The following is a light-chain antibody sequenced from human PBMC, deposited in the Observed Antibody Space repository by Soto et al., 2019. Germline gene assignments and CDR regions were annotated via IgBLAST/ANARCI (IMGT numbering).Light chain of an antibody. Sequence: DMQMNLSPSSLSACDSTIGTIPCRASQSISTWLAWFQQKPGKAPKLLIYRASSLEGGAPSRFSGSGSGTEFTLTISSLQPDDFATYYCQQYDSYPWTFGQVTKVDVK. J-gene: IGKJ1*01. CDR2: RAS. V-gene: IGKV1-5*03. CDR1: QSISTW. CDR3: QQYDSYPWT.